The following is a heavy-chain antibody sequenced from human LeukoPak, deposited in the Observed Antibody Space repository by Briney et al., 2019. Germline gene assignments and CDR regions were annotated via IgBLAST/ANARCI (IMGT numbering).Heavy chain of an antibody. D-gene: IGHD3-22*01. Sequence: PSETLSLTCAVYGGSFSGYYWVWIRQPPGKGLEWIGEINHSGSTNYNPSLKSRVTISVDTSKNQFSLKLSSVTAADTAVYYCARLGSANYYDSSGYYFEKYYFDYWGQGTLVTVSS. CDR3: ARLGSANYYDSSGYYFEKYYFDY. CDR2: INHSGST. CDR1: GGSFSGYY. V-gene: IGHV4-34*01. J-gene: IGHJ4*02.